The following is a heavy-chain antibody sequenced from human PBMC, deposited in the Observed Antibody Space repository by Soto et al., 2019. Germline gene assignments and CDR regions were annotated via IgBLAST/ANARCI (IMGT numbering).Heavy chain of an antibody. CDR3: ARVAPSGGSVPRFDP. Sequence: GASVKGSCKAFWNTFTAYYIHLLRPAPGQGLEWMGWINAGNGNTRSSRKFQGRVIITRDTSATTAYLEVDSLRSEDTAIYYCARVAPSGGSVPRFDPWGQGTLVTV. J-gene: IGHJ5*02. V-gene: IGHV1-3*01. CDR1: WNTFTAYY. CDR2: INAGNGNT. D-gene: IGHD3-10*01.